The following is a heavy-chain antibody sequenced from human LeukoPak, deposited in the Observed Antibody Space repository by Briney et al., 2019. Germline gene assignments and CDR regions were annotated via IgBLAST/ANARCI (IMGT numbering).Heavy chain of an antibody. CDR2: IRFDGSKK. J-gene: IGHJ4*02. Sequence: GGSPRLSCVASGFTFNNYGIHWIRQAPGKGLEWVAFIRFDGSKKFYSDSVKGRFTISRDNSKNTLYLQMNSLRAEDSAVYFCAKDRPPQYDSGTYSDYWGQGTLVTVSS. D-gene: IGHD3-10*01. CDR3: AKDRPPQYDSGTYSDY. V-gene: IGHV3-30*02. CDR1: GFTFNNYG.